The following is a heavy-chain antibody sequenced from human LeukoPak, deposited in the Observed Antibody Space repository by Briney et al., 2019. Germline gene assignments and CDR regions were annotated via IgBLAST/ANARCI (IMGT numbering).Heavy chain of an antibody. CDR3: ARLRGGYYGSGEYYYYYGMDV. CDR2: ISSSSSYI. D-gene: IGHD3-10*01. CDR1: GFTFSSYS. Sequence: GGSLRLSCAASGFTFSSYSMNWVRQAPGKGLEWVSSISSSSSYIYYADSVKGRFTISRDTAKNSMYLQMNSLRAEDTAVYYCARLRGGYYGSGEYYYYYGMDVWGKGTTVTVSS. V-gene: IGHV3-21*01. J-gene: IGHJ6*04.